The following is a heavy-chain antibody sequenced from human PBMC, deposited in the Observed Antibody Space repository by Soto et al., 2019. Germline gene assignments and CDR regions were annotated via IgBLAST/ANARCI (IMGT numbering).Heavy chain of an antibody. CDR3: ASTFRGRNYYYGMDV. CDR2: IIPIFGTA. CDR1: GGTFSSYA. J-gene: IGHJ6*02. D-gene: IGHD2-15*01. Sequence: SVKVSCKASGGTFSSYAISWVLQAPGQGLEWMGGIIPIFGTASYAQKFQGRVTITADESTSTAYMELSSLRSEDTAVYYCASTFRGRNYYYGMDVWGQGTTVTVSS. V-gene: IGHV1-69*13.